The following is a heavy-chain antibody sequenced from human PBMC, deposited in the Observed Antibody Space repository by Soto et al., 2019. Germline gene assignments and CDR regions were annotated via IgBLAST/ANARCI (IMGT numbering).Heavy chain of an antibody. CDR1: GFTFSNYA. D-gene: IGHD3-10*01. Sequence: GGSLRLSCAASGFTFSNYAMSWVRQAPGKGLDWVSTISVPDGSIGYADSVKGRFTISRDNAKNSLYLQMNSLRAEDTALYYCAKDIGGSGSYYKYYYYYYMDVWGKGTTVTVSS. V-gene: IGHV3-9*01. CDR3: AKDIGGSGSYYKYYYYYYMDV. J-gene: IGHJ6*03. CDR2: ISVPDGSI.